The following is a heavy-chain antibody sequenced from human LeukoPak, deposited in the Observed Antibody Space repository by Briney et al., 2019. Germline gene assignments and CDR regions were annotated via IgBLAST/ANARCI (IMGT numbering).Heavy chain of an antibody. Sequence: GGSLRLSCTASGFIFSTYAIHWVRQAPGKGLEWVAVISFDGSNKYYADSVKGRFTISRDNSKDTLFLQMDSLRAEDTAVFYCVRGDRHCTINNCYFSFDYWGQGTLVTVSS. V-gene: IGHV3-30*04. D-gene: IGHD2-8*01. CDR3: VRGDRHCTINNCYFSFDY. J-gene: IGHJ4*02. CDR2: ISFDGSNK. CDR1: GFIFSTYA.